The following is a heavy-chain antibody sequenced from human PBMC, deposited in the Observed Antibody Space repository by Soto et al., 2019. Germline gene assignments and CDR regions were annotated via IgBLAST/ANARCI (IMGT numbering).Heavy chain of an antibody. CDR3: AKHKLDYLARDVFDI. V-gene: IGHV4-4*08. CDR2: IYSGNT. CDR1: GVSISNYH. J-gene: IGHJ3*02. D-gene: IGHD2-21*01. Sequence: SETLSLTCTVSGVSISNYHWSWIRQPPGKGLEWIGYIYSGNTNYNPSLKSRLTISLDTSKSQFSLRLTSVTAADTAVYYCAKHKLDYLARDVFDIWGQGTMVTVSS.